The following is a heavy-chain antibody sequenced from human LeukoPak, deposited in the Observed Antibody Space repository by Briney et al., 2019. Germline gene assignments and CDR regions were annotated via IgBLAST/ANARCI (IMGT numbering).Heavy chain of an antibody. CDR2: INHSGST. D-gene: IGHD3-10*01. CDR3: AKSNGYGLVDI. V-gene: IGHV4-34*01. Sequence: SETLSLTCAVYGGSFSGYYWSWIRQPPGKGLEWIGEINHSGSTNYNPSLKSRVTISVDTSKDQFSLKLNSVTAADTAVYYCAKSNGYGLVDIWGQGTMVTVSS. J-gene: IGHJ3*02. CDR1: GGSFSGYY.